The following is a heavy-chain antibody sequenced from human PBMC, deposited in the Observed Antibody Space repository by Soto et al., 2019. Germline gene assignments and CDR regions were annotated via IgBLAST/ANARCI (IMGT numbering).Heavy chain of an antibody. Sequence: PVGSLRLSCAASGFTFSNAWMSWVRQAPGKGLEWVGRIKSKTDGGTTDYAAPVKGRFTISRDDSKNTLYLQMNSLKAEDTAVYYCTTDSYFTDSVVVPAAIDYYFDYWGQGTLVTVSS. J-gene: IGHJ4*02. CDR2: IKSKTDGGTT. CDR1: GFTFSNAW. CDR3: TTDSYFTDSVVVPAAIDYYFDY. D-gene: IGHD2-2*02. V-gene: IGHV3-15*01.